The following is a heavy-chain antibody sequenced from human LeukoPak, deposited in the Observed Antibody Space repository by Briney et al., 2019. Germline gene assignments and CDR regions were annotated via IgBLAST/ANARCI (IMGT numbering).Heavy chain of an antibody. CDR3: ATSFVPLQSTAAVTRGYYFDY. CDR2: FDPEDGET. CDR1: GYTLTELS. Sequence: ASVKVSCKVSGYTLTELSMHWVRQAPGKGLEWMGGFDPEDGETIYAQKFQGRVTMTEDTSTDTAYMELSSLRSEDTAVYYYATSFVPLQSTAAVTRGYYFDYWGQGTLVTVSS. D-gene: IGHD6-13*01. V-gene: IGHV1-24*01. J-gene: IGHJ4*02.